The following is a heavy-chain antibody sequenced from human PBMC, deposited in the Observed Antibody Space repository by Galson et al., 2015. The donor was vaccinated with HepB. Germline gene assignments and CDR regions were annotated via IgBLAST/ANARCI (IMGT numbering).Heavy chain of an antibody. D-gene: IGHD7-27*01. CDR1: GFTFSNYP. J-gene: IGHJ3*02. Sequence: SLRLSCAASGFTFSNYPMSWVRQAPGKGLEWVSSITINGGSTGYADSVKGRFTISRDNAKNSLYLQMNSLRAEDTALYHCARDSLSWGAFDIWGQGTMVTVSS. V-gene: IGHV3-20*01. CDR2: ITINGGST. CDR3: ARDSLSWGAFDI.